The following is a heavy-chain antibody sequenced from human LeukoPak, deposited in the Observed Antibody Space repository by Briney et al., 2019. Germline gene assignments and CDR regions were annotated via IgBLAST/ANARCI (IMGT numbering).Heavy chain of an antibody. Sequence: ASVKVSCKASGYTFTTYSMHWVRQAPGRGLEWMGIIDPAGGGTTYAQKFQGRVTMTRDTSTTTVYMALSSLRSEDTAVYYCARAPDGTTVTATPLDVWGQGTTVTVSS. CDR2: IDPAGGGT. D-gene: IGHD4-17*01. J-gene: IGHJ6*02. V-gene: IGHV1-46*01. CDR3: ARAPDGTTVTATPLDV. CDR1: GYTFTTYS.